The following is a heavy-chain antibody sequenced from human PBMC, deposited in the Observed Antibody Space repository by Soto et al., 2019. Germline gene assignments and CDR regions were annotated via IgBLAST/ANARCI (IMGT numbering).Heavy chain of an antibody. CDR3: ARLSYCSGASCYANNYYYYYGMDV. V-gene: IGHV1-69*01. J-gene: IGHJ6*02. Sequence: QVQLVQSGAEVKKPGSSVKVSCKASGGTFSSYAISWVRQAPGQGLEWMGGIIPIFGTANYAQKFQGRVTITADESTSTAYMELSSLRSEDTAVYYCARLSYCSGASCYANNYYYYYGMDVWGQGTTVTVSS. D-gene: IGHD2-2*01. CDR1: GGTFSSYA. CDR2: IIPIFGTA.